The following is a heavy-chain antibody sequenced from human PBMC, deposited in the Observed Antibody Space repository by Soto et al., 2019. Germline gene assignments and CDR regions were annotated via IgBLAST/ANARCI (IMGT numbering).Heavy chain of an antibody. J-gene: IGHJ4*02. CDR2: VYSSGST. Sequence: PSETLSLTCTVSSGSISSFYWSWIRQPPGKGLEWIGYVYSSGSTDYNPSLESRVTISIDTSRNQISLNLSSATAADTAVYYCATASSSGSSGELDYWGQGTLVTVSS. CDR3: ATASSSGSSGELDY. D-gene: IGHD3-22*01. V-gene: IGHV4-59*01. CDR1: SGSISSFY.